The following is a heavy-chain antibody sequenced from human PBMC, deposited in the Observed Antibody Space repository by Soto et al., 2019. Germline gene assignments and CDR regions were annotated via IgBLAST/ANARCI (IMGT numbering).Heavy chain of an antibody. Sequence: EVQLVESGGCLEQPGGSLRLSCAASGFTFTTYSMNWVRQAPGNGLEWVSYISSSSSTTYYADSVKGRFNISRDNAKNSLYLQMNSLRDEDTAVYYCASEACSWGYWGQGTLVTVSS. D-gene: IGHD3-10*02. CDR3: ASEACSWGY. J-gene: IGHJ4*02. V-gene: IGHV3-48*02. CDR1: GFTFTTYS. CDR2: ISSSSSTT.